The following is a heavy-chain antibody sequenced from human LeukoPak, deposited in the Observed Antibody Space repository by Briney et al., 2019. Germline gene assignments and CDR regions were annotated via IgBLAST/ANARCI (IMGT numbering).Heavy chain of an antibody. D-gene: IGHD2-2*02. Sequence: PSETLFLTCAVYGGSFSGYYWSWIRQPPGKGLEWIGEINHSGSTNYNPSLKSRVTISVDTSKNQFSLKLSSVTAADTAVYYCARGYRYCSSTSCYNRAFDIWGQGTMVTVSS. CDR2: INHSGST. J-gene: IGHJ3*02. CDR1: GGSFSGYY. V-gene: IGHV4-34*01. CDR3: ARGYRYCSSTSCYNRAFDI.